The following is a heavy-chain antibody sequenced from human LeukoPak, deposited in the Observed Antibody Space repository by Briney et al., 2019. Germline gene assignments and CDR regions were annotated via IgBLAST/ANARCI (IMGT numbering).Heavy chain of an antibody. D-gene: IGHD3-16*01. CDR2: ISGSGGST. CDR1: GFIFSSYA. Sequence: PGGSLRLSCAASGFIFSSYAMSWVRQAPGKGLECVSAISGSGGSTYYADSVKGRFTISRDNSKNTLYLQMNSLRAEDTAVYYCAKVAATYDYVWGSSYYFDYWGQGTLVTVSS. J-gene: IGHJ4*02. CDR3: AKVAATYDYVWGSSYYFDY. V-gene: IGHV3-23*01.